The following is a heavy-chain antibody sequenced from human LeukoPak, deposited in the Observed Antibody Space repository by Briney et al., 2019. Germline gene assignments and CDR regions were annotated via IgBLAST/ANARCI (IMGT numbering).Heavy chain of an antibody. CDR3: ARAYYDILTGYSQIHNFDY. D-gene: IGHD3-9*01. Sequence: ASVKVSCKASGYTFTSYYMHWVRQAPGQGLEWMGIINPSGGSTSYAQKFQGRVTMTRDMSTSTVYMELSSLRSEDTAVYYCARAYYDILTGYSQIHNFDYWGQGTLVTVSS. CDR1: GYTFTSYY. V-gene: IGHV1-46*01. J-gene: IGHJ4*02. CDR2: INPSGGST.